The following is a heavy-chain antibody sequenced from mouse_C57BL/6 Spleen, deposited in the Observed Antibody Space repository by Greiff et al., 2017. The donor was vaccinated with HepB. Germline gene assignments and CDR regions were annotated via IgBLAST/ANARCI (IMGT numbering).Heavy chain of an antibody. CDR3: AKITTVGDPYFDV. D-gene: IGHD1-1*01. J-gene: IGHJ1*03. Sequence: VKLVESGPGLVAPSPSLSITCTVSGFSFTSYAISWVRQPPGKGLEWLGVIWTGGGTNYNSALKSRLTISKDNSKSQAFLKMNSLQTDDTAGYYCAKITTVGDPYFDVWGTGTTVTVSS. V-gene: IGHV2-9-1*01. CDR2: IWTGGGT. CDR1: GFSFTSYA.